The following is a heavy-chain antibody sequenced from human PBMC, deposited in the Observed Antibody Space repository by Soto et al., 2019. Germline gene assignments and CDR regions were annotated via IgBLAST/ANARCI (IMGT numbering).Heavy chain of an antibody. CDR2: VSGSGSSP. J-gene: IGHJ4*02. CDR1: GFTFSHYY. V-gene: IGHV3-23*01. CDR3: VKGKESGYRGAFDS. Sequence: PGGSLRLSCAASGFTFSHYYMSGVRQAPGKGLEWVSGVSGSGSSPYYADSVKGRLTISKDKSKNTLYLDLNNLRSEDTAVYFCVKGKESGYRGAFDSWGQGTMVTVYS. D-gene: IGHD5-18*01.